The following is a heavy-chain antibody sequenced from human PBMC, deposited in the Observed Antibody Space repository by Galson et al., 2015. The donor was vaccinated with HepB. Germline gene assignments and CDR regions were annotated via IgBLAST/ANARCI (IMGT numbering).Heavy chain of an antibody. Sequence: TLSLTCTVSGGSVNSGGYYWTWIRQHPGKGLEWIGYSYYSGSTSYNPSLKSRVTISVDTSKNQFSLKLTSVTAADTAVYYCAREVDPDCGGGTCYVTSSGYFDYWGLGTLVTVSS. D-gene: IGHD2-15*01. J-gene: IGHJ4*02. V-gene: IGHV4-31*03. CDR3: AREVDPDCGGGTCYVTSSGYFDY. CDR2: SYYSGST. CDR1: GGSVNSGGYY.